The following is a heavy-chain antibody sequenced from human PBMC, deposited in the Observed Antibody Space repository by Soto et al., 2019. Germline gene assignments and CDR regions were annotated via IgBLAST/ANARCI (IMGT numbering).Heavy chain of an antibody. V-gene: IGHV3-33*01. J-gene: IGHJ6*02. Sequence: GGSLRLSCAASGFTFSSYGMHWVRQAPGKGLEWVAVIWYDGSNKYYADSVKGRFTISRDNSKNTLYLQMNSLRAEDTAVYYCARDSRQGARPFWYYYGMDVWGQGTTVTVSS. CDR1: GFTFSSYG. CDR3: ARDSRQGARPFWYYYGMDV. D-gene: IGHD3-3*01. CDR2: IWYDGSNK.